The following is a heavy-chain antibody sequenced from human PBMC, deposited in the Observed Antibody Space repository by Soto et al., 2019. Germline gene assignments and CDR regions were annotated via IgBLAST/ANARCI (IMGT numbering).Heavy chain of an antibody. D-gene: IGHD1-26*01. CDR1: GFTLSGSV. V-gene: IGHV3-30-3*01. Sequence: AGSLRLSCAASGFTLSGSVLHWVRQAPGKGLEWVALISYDGSDKNYGDSVKGRFTISRDNSKNTLYLQMDSLRAEDTAMYYCATGRKWEHSYGMDVWGQGTTVTVSS. CDR2: ISYDGSDK. J-gene: IGHJ6*02. CDR3: ATGRKWEHSYGMDV.